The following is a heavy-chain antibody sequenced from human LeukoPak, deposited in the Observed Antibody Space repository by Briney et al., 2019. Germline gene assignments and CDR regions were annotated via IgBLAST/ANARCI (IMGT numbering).Heavy chain of an antibody. D-gene: IGHD6-13*01. CDR2: IYYSGST. Sequence: SETLSLTCTVSGGSISSSSYYWGWIRQPPGKGLEWIGSIYYSGSTYYNPSLKSRVTISVDTSKNQFSLKLSSVTAADTAVYYCARGRGNTTRKQQQPPGDYWGQGTLVTVSS. CDR1: GGSISSSSYY. J-gene: IGHJ4*02. CDR3: ARGRGNTTRKQQQPPGDY. V-gene: IGHV4-39*07.